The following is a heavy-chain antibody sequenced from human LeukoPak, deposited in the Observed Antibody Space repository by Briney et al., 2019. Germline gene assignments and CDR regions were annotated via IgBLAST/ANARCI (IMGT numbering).Heavy chain of an antibody. V-gene: IGHV3-49*04. CDR3: TRVSLVAASVFFDY. D-gene: IGHD2-15*01. CDR2: IRSKAYGGTT. Sequence: GGSQRLSCTASGFTFGDYAMSWVRQAPGKGLEWVSFIRSKAYGGTTEYAASVKGRFTISRDDSKSITYLQMNSLKTEDTAVYYCTRVSLVAASVFFDYWGQGTLVPVSS. J-gene: IGHJ4*02. CDR1: GFTFGDYA.